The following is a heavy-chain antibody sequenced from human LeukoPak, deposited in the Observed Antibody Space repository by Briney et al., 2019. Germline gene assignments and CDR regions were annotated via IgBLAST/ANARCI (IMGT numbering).Heavy chain of an antibody. CDR1: GGTYSSYA. J-gene: IGHJ3*02. Sequence: SVKVSCKASGGTYSSYAISWVRQAPGQGLEWMGGIIPIFGTANYAQKFQGRVTITTDESTSTAYMELSSLRSEDTAVYYCASSQYYDSSGYYPLDAFDIWGQGTMVTVSS. CDR2: IIPIFGTA. V-gene: IGHV1-69*05. CDR3: ASSQYYDSSGYYPLDAFDI. D-gene: IGHD3-22*01.